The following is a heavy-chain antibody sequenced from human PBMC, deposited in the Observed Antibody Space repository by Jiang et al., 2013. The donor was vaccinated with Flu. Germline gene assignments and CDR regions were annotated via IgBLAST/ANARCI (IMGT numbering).Heavy chain of an antibody. V-gene: IGHV3-30*04. CDR2: ISYDGTSR. CDR3: VRDWHYLEYYGTGSFYTIGP. Sequence: SLRLACAASGFTFSSFPMHWVRQAPGKGLEWVAVISYDGTSRYYADSVKGRFTISRDNSKNTLYLQMNALRAEDAALYYCVRDWHYLEYYGTGSFYTIGPWGQGALVTVSS. D-gene: IGHD3-10*01. J-gene: IGHJ5*02. CDR1: GFTFSSFP.